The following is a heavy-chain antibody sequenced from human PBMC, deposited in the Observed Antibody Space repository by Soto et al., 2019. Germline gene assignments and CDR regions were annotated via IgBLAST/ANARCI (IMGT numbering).Heavy chain of an antibody. CDR2: ISSTGATT. D-gene: IGHD2-21*02. Sequence: VESGGALVSPGGSLRLSCVASGFSFSDHSMHWVRRAAGKGLQWISYISSTGATTYYADSVKGRFTVSRDNAKNALFLQMNSLRDDDTATYYCARLPKGSLVTAWGQGARVTVSS. CDR3: ARLPKGSLVTA. V-gene: IGHV3-48*02. CDR1: GFSFSDHS. J-gene: IGHJ4*02.